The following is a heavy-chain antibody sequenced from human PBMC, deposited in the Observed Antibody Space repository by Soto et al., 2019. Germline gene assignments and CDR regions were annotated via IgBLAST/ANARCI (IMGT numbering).Heavy chain of an antibody. J-gene: IGHJ4*02. CDR1: GFTFSGYW. D-gene: IGHD3-3*01. CDR2: IKEDGTET. CDR3: ASTRGY. V-gene: IGHV3-7*03. Sequence: EVLVVESGGGLVQPGGSLRLSCEVSGFTFSGYWMKWVRQAPGKGLEWVATIKEDGTETYYVDSVKGRFTISRDSAKTSLYPQMNSLRVEDTAVYYCASTRGYWGQGTLVTVSS.